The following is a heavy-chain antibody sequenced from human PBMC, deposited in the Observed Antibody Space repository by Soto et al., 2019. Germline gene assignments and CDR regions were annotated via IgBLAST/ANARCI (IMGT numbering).Heavy chain of an antibody. CDR2: INSYSDYI. CDR3: ARDKGRSPLDY. CDR1: GFTFNTYT. V-gene: IGHV3-21*01. Sequence: GESLKISCVASGFTFNTYTMNWVRHTPVKGLEWISSINSYSDYIWYADSVEGRFTISRDNAKNSLFLQMNGLRDEDTAVYYCARDKGRSPLDYWRQGTLVTV. J-gene: IGHJ4*02. D-gene: IGHD2-15*01.